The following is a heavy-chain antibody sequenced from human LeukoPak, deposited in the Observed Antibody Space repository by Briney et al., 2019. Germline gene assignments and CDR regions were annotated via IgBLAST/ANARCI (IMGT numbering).Heavy chain of an antibody. CDR3: ARRTSSSWFNYYYYYMDV. V-gene: IGHV4-39*07. CDR1: GGSISSSSYY. J-gene: IGHJ6*03. Sequence: SETLSLTCTVSGGSISSSSYYWGWIRQPPGKGLEWIGSIYYSGSTYYNPSLKSRDTISVDTSKNQFSLKLSSVTAADTAVYYCARRTSSSWFNYYYYYMDVWGKGTTVTVSS. D-gene: IGHD6-13*01. CDR2: IYYSGST.